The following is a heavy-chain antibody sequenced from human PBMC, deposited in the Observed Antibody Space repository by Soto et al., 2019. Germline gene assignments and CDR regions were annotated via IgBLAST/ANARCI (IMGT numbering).Heavy chain of an antibody. D-gene: IGHD3-16*01. V-gene: IGHV3-30*03. J-gene: IGHJ2*01. CDR1: GVTFKDYG. CDR3: ARDGWGSNWYLDL. CDR2: ISYDGKQT. Sequence: GGSLRLSCGAPGVTFKDYGMHWVRQAPGKGLEWVAVISYDGKQTYYADSVKGRFTISKDKSKRTLFLQMNSLRVDDTAVYYCARDGWGSNWYLDLWGRGTVVTVSS.